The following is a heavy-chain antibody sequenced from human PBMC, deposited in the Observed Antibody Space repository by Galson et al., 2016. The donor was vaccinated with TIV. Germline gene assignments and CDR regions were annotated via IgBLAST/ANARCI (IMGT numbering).Heavy chain of an antibody. D-gene: IGHD3-16*01. CDR1: GYNFTNYW. CDR3: ARPDVGAPSDY. V-gene: IGHV5-10-1*01. CDR2: IDPADAYV. J-gene: IGHJ4*02. Sequence: QSGAEVTKPGESLRISCRGSGYNFTNYWIAWVRQMPGTGLEWMGRIDPADAYVNYTPSFQGHVTISADRSISTAYLQWSSLKSSDTAIYYCARPDVGAPSDYWGQGTLVTVSS.